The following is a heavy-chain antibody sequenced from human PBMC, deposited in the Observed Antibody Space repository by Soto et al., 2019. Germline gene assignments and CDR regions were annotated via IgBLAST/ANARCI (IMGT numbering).Heavy chain of an antibody. D-gene: IGHD3-22*01. CDR2: ISSGGTTI. Sequence: GGSLRLSCAASGFTFSDYYMSWIRQAPGKGLEWVSYISSGGTTIYYADSVKGRFTISRDDAKNSLYLQMNSLRPEDMAVYFCATKGGGFYFGFDLWGQGTLV. CDR3: ATKGGGFYFGFDL. V-gene: IGHV3-11*01. CDR1: GFTFSDYY. J-gene: IGHJ5*02.